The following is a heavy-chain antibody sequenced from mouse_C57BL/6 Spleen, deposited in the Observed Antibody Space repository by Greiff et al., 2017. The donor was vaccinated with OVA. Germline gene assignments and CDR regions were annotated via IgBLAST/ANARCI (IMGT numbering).Heavy chain of an antibody. J-gene: IGHJ2*01. CDR1: GYSITSGYY. CDR2: ISYDGSN. V-gene: IGHV3-6*01. D-gene: IGHD2-12*01. Sequence: EVQLVESGPGLVKPSQSLSLTCSVTGYSITSGYYWNWIRQFPGNKLEWMGYISYDGSNNYNPSLKNRISITRDTSKNQFFLKLNSVTTEDTATYYCAREGDDGGTYWGQGTTLTVSS. CDR3: AREGDDGGTY.